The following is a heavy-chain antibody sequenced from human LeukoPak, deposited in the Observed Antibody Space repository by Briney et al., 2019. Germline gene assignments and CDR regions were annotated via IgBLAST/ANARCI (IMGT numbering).Heavy chain of an antibody. V-gene: IGHV3-30*18. CDR3: AKGDGYGDY. J-gene: IGHJ4*02. CDR2: ISYDGSNK. Sequence: RGRSLRLSCAASGFTFSSYGMHWVRQAPGKGLEWVAVISYDGSNKYYADSVKGRFTISRDNSKNTLYLQMNSLRAEDTAVYYCAKGDGYGDYWGQGTLVTVSS. D-gene: IGHD5-24*01. CDR1: GFTFSSYG.